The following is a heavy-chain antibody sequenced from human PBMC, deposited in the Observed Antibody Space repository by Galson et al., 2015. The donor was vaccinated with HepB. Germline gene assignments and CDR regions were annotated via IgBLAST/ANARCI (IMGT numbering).Heavy chain of an antibody. J-gene: IGHJ4*02. D-gene: IGHD1-14*01. Sequence: ETLSLTCTVSGGPISDYYWSWIRQSPGKGLEWIAHIYYTGSTYYNPSLKSRATISLDMSKNQCSLKLGSVTAADTAVYYCARAAGGSTARNFDHWGQGTLVAVSS. V-gene: IGHV4-59*13. CDR3: ARAAGGSTARNFDH. CDR2: IYYTGST. CDR1: GGPISDYY.